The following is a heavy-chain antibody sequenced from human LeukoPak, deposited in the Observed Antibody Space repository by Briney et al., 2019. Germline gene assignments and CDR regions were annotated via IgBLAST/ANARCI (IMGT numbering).Heavy chain of an antibody. V-gene: IGHV4-39*07. D-gene: IGHD6-13*01. CDR3: ARAYSSSWYLNWFDP. CDR2: IYYSGST. Sequence: PSETLSLTCTVSGGSISSSSYYWGWIRQPPGKGLEWIGSIYYSGSTYYNPSLKSRVTISVDTSKNQFSLKLSSVTAADTAVYYCARAYSSSWYLNWFDPWGQGTLVTVSS. CDR1: GGSISSSSYY. J-gene: IGHJ5*02.